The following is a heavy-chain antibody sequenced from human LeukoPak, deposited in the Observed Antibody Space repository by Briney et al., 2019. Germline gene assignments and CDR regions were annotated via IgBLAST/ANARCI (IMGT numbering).Heavy chain of an antibody. CDR2: IYHSGST. D-gene: IGHD3-16*01. Sequence: PSQTLSLTCAVPGGSISSGGYSWSWIRQPPGKGLEWIGYIYHSGSTYYNPSLKSRVTISVDRSKNQFSLKLSSVTAADTAVYYCASLGGAGSLQHWGQGTLVTVSS. J-gene: IGHJ1*01. CDR3: ASLGGAGSLQH. CDR1: GGSISSGGYS. V-gene: IGHV4-30-2*01.